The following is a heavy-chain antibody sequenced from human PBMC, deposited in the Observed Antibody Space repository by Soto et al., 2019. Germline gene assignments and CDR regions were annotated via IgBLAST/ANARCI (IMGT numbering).Heavy chain of an antibody. Sequence: GGSLRLSCAASGFTFSDYYMSWIRQAPGKGLEWVSYISSSGSTIYYADSVKGRFTISRDNAKNSLYLQMNSLRAEDTAVYYCARNLPLRWYQLHTPIDYWGQGTLVTVSS. D-gene: IGHD2-2*01. CDR1: GFTFSDYY. J-gene: IGHJ4*02. V-gene: IGHV3-11*01. CDR3: ARNLPLRWYQLHTPIDY. CDR2: ISSSGSTI.